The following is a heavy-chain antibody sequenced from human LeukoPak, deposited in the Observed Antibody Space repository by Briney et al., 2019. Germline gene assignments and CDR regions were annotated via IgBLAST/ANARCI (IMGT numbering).Heavy chain of an antibody. CDR3: ARDLYSSGWYPNAFDI. V-gene: IGHV1-69*04. Sequence: ASVKVSCKASGGTFSSYAISWVRQAPGQGLEWMGRIIPILGIANYAQKFQGRVTITADKSTSTAYMELRSLRSDDTAVYYCARDLYSSGWYPNAFDIRGQGTMVTVSS. CDR2: IIPILGIA. CDR1: GGTFSSYA. J-gene: IGHJ3*02. D-gene: IGHD6-19*01.